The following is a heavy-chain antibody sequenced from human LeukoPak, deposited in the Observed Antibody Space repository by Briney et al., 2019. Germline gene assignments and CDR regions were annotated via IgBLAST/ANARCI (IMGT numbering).Heavy chain of an antibody. V-gene: IGHV4-34*01. Sequence: PGGSLRLSCTASGFTFSNFWMGWVRQAPGKGLEWIGEINHSGSTNYNPSLKSRVTISVDTSKNQFSLKLSSVTAADTAVYYCARGYGGITIFGVVMDNWFDPWGQGTLVTVSS. CDR1: GFTFSNFW. J-gene: IGHJ5*02. CDR3: ARGYGGITIFGVVMDNWFDP. CDR2: INHSGST. D-gene: IGHD3-3*01.